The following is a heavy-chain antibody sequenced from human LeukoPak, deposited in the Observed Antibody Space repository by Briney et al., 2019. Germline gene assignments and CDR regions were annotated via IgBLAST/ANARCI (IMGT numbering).Heavy chain of an antibody. V-gene: IGHV4-38-2*01. D-gene: IGHD1-26*01. CDR3: ARPYVGATTGFDY. CDR2: IYHSGST. Sequence: PSETLSLTCAVSGYSISSGYYWGWIRQPPGKGLERIGSIYHSGSTYYNPSLKSRVTISVDTSKNQFSLKLSSVTAADTAVYYCARPYVGATTGFDYWGQGTLVTVSS. J-gene: IGHJ4*02. CDR1: GYSISSGYY.